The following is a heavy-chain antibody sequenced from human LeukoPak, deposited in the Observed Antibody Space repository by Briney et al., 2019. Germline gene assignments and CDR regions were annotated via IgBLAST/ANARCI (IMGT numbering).Heavy chain of an antibody. CDR3: ARDYYFDY. CDR2: ISGGGGTI. J-gene: IGHJ4*02. CDR1: GFTISTYA. V-gene: IGHV3-23*01. Sequence: GGSLRLSCAASGFTISTYAMFWVRQASGKGLEWVSGISGGGGTIYYADSVKGRFTISRDNSKNTLYLQMNSLRAEDTAVYYCARDYYFDYWGQGTLVTVSS.